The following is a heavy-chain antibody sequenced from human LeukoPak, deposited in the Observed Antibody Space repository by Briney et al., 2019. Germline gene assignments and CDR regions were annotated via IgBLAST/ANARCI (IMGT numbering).Heavy chain of an antibody. Sequence: SQTLSLTCTVSGDSISSGGYYWSWIRQHPGKGPEWIGYIYYSGSTYYNPSLKSRVTISVDTSKNQFSLRLSSVTAADTAVYYCARDKAGTRDYWGQGTLVTVSS. CDR1: GDSISSGGYY. CDR3: ARDKAGTRDY. J-gene: IGHJ4*02. D-gene: IGHD1-1*01. CDR2: IYYSGST. V-gene: IGHV4-31*03.